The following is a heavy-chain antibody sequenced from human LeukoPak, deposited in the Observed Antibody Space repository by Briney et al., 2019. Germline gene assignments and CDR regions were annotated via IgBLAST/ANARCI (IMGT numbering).Heavy chain of an antibody. CDR1: GYTFTNYA. Sequence: GASVKVSCKASGYTFTNYAVHWVRQAPGQRLEWMGWINTGNGNTKYSQKFQGRVTITRDTSASTVYMELSSLRSEDTAVYYCAGDEDYWGQGTLVTVSS. V-gene: IGHV1-3*04. J-gene: IGHJ4*02. CDR3: AGDEDY. CDR2: INTGNGNT.